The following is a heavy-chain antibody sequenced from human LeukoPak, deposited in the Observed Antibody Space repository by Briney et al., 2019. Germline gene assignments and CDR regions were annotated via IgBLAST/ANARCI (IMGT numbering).Heavy chain of an antibody. CDR2: ISGSGGST. CDR3: AKDLWFGELLSNYFDY. J-gene: IGHJ4*02. D-gene: IGHD3-10*01. Sequence: GGSLRLSCAASGFTFSSYAMSWVRQAPGKGLDWVSAISGSGGSTYYADSVKGRFTISRDNSKNTLYLQMNSLRAEDTAVYYCAKDLWFGELLSNYFDYWGQGTLVTVSS. V-gene: IGHV3-23*01. CDR1: GFTFSSYA.